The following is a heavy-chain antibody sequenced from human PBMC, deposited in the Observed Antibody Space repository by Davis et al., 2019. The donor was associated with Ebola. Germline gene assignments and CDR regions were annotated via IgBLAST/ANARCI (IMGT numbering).Heavy chain of an antibody. CDR1: GFTFSSYA. J-gene: IGHJ3*02. D-gene: IGHD4-23*01. CDR3: AKGPAVGPLGAFDI. CDR2: ISYDGSNK. Sequence: PGGSLRLSCAASGFTFSSYAMHWVRQAPGKGLEWVAVISYDGSNKYYADSVKGRFTISRDNSKNTLYLQMNSLRAEDTAVYYCAKGPAVGPLGAFDIWGQGTMVTVSS. V-gene: IGHV3-30-3*01.